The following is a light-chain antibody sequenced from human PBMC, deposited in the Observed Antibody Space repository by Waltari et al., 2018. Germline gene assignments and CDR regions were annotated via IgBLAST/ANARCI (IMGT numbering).Light chain of an antibody. V-gene: IGKV1-39*01. CDR2: AAS. CDR3: QQSYSTLFT. Sequence: DIQMTQSPSSLSASVGDRVTITCRASQSISSYLNWYQQKPGKAPKLLIYAASSLQSGGPSRFSGSGSGTDFTLTISSLQPEDFATYYCQQSYSTLFTFGGGTKVEIK. CDR1: QSISSY. J-gene: IGKJ4*01.